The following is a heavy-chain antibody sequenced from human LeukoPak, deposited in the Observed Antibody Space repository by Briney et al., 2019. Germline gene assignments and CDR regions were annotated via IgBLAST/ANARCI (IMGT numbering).Heavy chain of an antibody. D-gene: IGHD1-20*01. CDR3: ARGKPVTGTPDSYSYGMDV. Sequence: PGGSLRLSCAASGFTVSNNYMSWVRQAPGKGLEWVSVIYSGGNTYYSDSVKGRFTISRDNSKNTLYLQMNSLRAEDTALYYCARGKPVTGTPDSYSYGMDVWGQGTMVTVSS. CDR1: GFTVSNNY. J-gene: IGHJ6*02. CDR2: IYSGGNT. V-gene: IGHV3-53*01.